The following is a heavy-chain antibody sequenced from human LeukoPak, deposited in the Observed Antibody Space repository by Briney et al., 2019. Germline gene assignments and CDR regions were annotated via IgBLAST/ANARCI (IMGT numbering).Heavy chain of an antibody. CDR2: ISSTGRT. D-gene: IGHD6-19*01. V-gene: IGHV4-61*02. J-gene: IGHJ5*02. CDR3: AKGAGPPWFDP. Sequence: SETLSLTCTVSGASISSDTYFWSWIRQPAGKGLEWIGRISSTGRTDYSPSLKSRVTISVDMTKNQLSMRLGSVTAADTAVYYCAKGAGPPWFDPWGQGTLVTVSS. CDR1: GASISSDTYF.